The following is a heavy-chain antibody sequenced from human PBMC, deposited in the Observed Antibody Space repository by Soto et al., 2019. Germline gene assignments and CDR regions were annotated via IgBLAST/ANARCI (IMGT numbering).Heavy chain of an antibody. CDR1: GGSISSYY. CDR2: IYYSGST. D-gene: IGHD3-22*01. CDR3: AGRASRYYYDSSGYFDY. Sequence: PSETLSLTCTVSGGSISSYYRSWIQQPPGKGLEWIGYIYYSGSTDYNPSLKSRVTISVDTSKNQFSLKLSSVTAADTAVYYCAGRASRYYYDSSGYFDYWGQGTLVTVSS. J-gene: IGHJ4*02. V-gene: IGHV4-59*01.